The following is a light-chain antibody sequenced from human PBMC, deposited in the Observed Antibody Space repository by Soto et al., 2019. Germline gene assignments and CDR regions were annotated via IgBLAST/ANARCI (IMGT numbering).Light chain of an antibody. CDR3: QQYGDSPLT. CDR2: GAS. J-gene: IGKJ4*01. Sequence: NVLTQSPGTLSVSPGERATLSCRASQTVSGSYVAWYQQKPGQTPRLLIYGASCRATGIPDRFSGSGSGTDFTLTISRLEPEDFAVYHCQQYGDSPLTFGGGTKVDIK. CDR1: QTVSGSY. V-gene: IGKV3-20*01.